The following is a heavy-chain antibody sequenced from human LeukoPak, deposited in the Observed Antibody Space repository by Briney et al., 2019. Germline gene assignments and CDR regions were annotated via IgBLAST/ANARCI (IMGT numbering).Heavy chain of an antibody. V-gene: IGHV2-70*11. Sequence: SGPTVVNPTQTLTLTCTFSGFSLRTSGMCVGWIRQPPGKALEWLARIDWDDDKYYSTSLKTRLTISKDTSKNQVVLTMTNMDPVDTATYYCARMIVAKNWFDPWGPGTLVTVSS. CDR2: IDWDDDK. CDR1: GFSLRTSGMC. J-gene: IGHJ5*02. D-gene: IGHD3-16*02. CDR3: ARMIVAKNWFDP.